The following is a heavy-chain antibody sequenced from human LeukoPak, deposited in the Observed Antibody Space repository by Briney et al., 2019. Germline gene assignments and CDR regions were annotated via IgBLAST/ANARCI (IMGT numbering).Heavy chain of an antibody. CDR2: INPSGGAP. Sequence: ASVKVSCTASGYTFTSYYMHWVRQAPGQGLEWMGIINPSGGAPSFAQKFQGRVTMTRDTSTSTVYMELSSLRSEDTAVYYCARGAGSSWYDYWGQGTLVTVS. CDR1: GYTFTSYY. V-gene: IGHV1-46*01. D-gene: IGHD6-13*01. J-gene: IGHJ4*02. CDR3: ARGAGSSWYDY.